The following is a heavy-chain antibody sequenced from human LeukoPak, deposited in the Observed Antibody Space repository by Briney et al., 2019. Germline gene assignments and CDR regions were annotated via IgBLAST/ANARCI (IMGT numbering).Heavy chain of an antibody. D-gene: IGHD2-2*01. Sequence: SETLSLTCTVSGGSISSSSYYWGWIRQPPGEGLEWIGSIYYSGSTYYNPSLKSRVTISVDTSKNQFSLKLSSVTAADTAVYYCARDRGPAAAIFDYWGQGTLVTVSS. CDR3: ARDRGPAAAIFDY. CDR1: GGSISSSSYY. CDR2: IYYSGST. J-gene: IGHJ4*02. V-gene: IGHV4-39*02.